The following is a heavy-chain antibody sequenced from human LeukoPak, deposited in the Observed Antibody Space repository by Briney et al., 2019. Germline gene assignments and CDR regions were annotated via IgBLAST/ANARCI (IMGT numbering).Heavy chain of an antibody. CDR2: MSYSGRT. J-gene: IGHJ3*01. CDR1: GGSVSSYY. D-gene: IGHD6-13*01. Sequence: SETLSLTCTVSGGSVSSYYWSWIRQTPEKGLEWIGYMSYSGRTDYGPSLKSRVTMSVDTSKNQFSLKMSYVTAADTGVYYCASISSSNWYNERGAFDVWGQGTMVTVSS. CDR3: ASISSSNWYNERGAFDV. V-gene: IGHV4-59*02.